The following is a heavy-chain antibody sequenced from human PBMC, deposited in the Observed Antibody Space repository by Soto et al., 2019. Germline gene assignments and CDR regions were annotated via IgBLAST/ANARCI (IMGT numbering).Heavy chain of an antibody. Sequence: QVQLQESGPGLVKPSGTLSLTCAVSSGSISSSNWWSWVRQPPGKGLEWIGEIYHSGSTNYNPSLQSRVTISEAKSKNQFSLKLSSVTAADTAVYYCARASGGLIVPMDYWGQGTLVTVSS. CDR3: ARASGGLIVPMDY. D-gene: IGHD3-22*01. V-gene: IGHV4-4*02. CDR2: IYHSGST. CDR1: SGSISSSNW. J-gene: IGHJ4*02.